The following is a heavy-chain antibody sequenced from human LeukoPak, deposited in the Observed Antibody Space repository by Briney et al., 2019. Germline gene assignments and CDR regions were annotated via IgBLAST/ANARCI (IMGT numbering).Heavy chain of an antibody. Sequence: GGSLRLSCAASGFTFSSCWMSWVRQAPGKGLEWVANIKQDGNEKYYVDSVKGRFTMSRDNAKNSLYLQMNSLRAEDTAVYYCARGGRKSRGVDIVRKKETGYYYYMDVWGKGTAVTVSS. CDR1: GFTFSSCW. J-gene: IGHJ6*03. D-gene: IGHD2-15*01. V-gene: IGHV3-7*01. CDR3: ARGGRKSRGVDIVRKKETGYYYYMDV. CDR2: IKQDGNEK.